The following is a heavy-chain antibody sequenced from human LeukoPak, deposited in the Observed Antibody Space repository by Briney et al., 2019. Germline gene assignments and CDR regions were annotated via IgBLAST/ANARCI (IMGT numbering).Heavy chain of an antibody. CDR2: IYYSGST. Sequence: PGGSLRLSCAASGFTFSSYSMNWVRQAPGKGLEWIGSIYYSGSTYYNPSLKSRVTISVDTSKNQFSLKLSSVTAADTAVYYCARDNSSGWNSDAFDIRGQGTMVTVSS. CDR3: ARDNSSGWNSDAFDI. V-gene: IGHV4-39*07. D-gene: IGHD6-19*01. CDR1: GFTFSSYS. J-gene: IGHJ3*02.